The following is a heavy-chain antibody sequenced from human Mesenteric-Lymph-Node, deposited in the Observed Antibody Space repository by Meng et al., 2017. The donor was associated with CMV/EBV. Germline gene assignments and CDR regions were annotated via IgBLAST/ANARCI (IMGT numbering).Heavy chain of an antibody. CDR2: IYHSGTT. D-gene: IGHD3-22*01. V-gene: IGHV4-31*03. CDR3: ARDSSGYYWFDP. J-gene: IGHJ5*02. Sequence: TVSGDSISSGGYFWNWIRQHPGKGLEWIGSIYHSGTTYYNPSLKSRVAISVDTSKNQFSLRLSSVTAADMAVYYCARDSSGYYWFDPWGQGTLVTVSS. CDR1: GDSISSGGYF.